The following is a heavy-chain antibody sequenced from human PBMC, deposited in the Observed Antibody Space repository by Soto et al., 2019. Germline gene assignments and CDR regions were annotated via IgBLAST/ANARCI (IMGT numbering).Heavy chain of an antibody. V-gene: IGHV4-30-4*01. J-gene: IGHJ5*02. Sequence: SETLSLTCTVSDGSISSGDYYWSWIRQPPGKGLEWIGYIYYSGSTYYNPSLKSRVTISVDTSKNQFSLKLSSVTAADTAVYYCAREVVLMVYAPTGWFDPWGQGTLVTVSS. CDR1: DGSISSGDYY. CDR2: IYYSGST. CDR3: AREVVLMVYAPTGWFDP. D-gene: IGHD2-8*01.